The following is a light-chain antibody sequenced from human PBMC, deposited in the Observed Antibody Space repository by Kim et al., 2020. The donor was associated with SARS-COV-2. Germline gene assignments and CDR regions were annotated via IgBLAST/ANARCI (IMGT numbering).Light chain of an antibody. CDR2: DAS. Sequence: ASVGDRGTITCQATQDISNYFNWYQQKPGKAPKLLIYDASNLETGVPSRFSGSGSGTDFTFTISSLQPEDIATYYCQQYDNLPPYTFGQGTKLEI. CDR3: QQYDNLPPYT. V-gene: IGKV1-33*01. J-gene: IGKJ2*01. CDR1: QDISNY.